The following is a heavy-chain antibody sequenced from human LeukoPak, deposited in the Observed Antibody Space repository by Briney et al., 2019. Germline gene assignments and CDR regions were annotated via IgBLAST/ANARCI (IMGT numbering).Heavy chain of an antibody. J-gene: IGHJ4*02. CDR1: GFAFSSYS. CDR2: ISDSSSYK. Sequence: GGSLRLSCVASGFAFSSYSMNWVRLAPGKGLEWVSSISDSSSYKYYADSVKGRFTISRDNVKNSLYLQMSSLRVEDTAVYYCARDADSSSLAGWDYWGQGTLVTVSS. D-gene: IGHD6-13*01. V-gene: IGHV3-21*01. CDR3: ARDADSSSLAGWDY.